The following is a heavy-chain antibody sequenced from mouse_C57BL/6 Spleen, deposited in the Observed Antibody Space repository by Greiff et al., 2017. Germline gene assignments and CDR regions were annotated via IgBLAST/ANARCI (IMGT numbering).Heavy chain of an antibody. D-gene: IGHD1-1*01. V-gene: IGHV8-8*01. Sequence: QVTLKVSGPGILQPSQTLSLTCSFSGFSLSTFGMGVGWIRQPLGKGLEWLAHIWWDDDKYYNPALKSRLTISKDTSKNQVFLKIANVDTADTATYYCARIGGIYYYGSSYLYYFDYWGQGTTLTVSS. CDR2: IWWDDDK. J-gene: IGHJ2*01. CDR3: ARIGGIYYYGSSYLYYFDY. CDR1: GFSLSTFGMG.